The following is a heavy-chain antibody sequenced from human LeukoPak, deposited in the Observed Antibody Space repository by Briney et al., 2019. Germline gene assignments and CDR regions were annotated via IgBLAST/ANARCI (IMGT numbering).Heavy chain of an antibody. J-gene: IGHJ1*01. CDR3: ARGDGYNFFLH. CDR1: GFTVSSSY. D-gene: IGHD5-24*01. CDR2: FYIDGRT. V-gene: IGHV3-53*01. Sequence: GGSLKLSCAAFGFTVSSSYMSWVRQAPGRGLEWVSVFYIDGRTYYADSVRGRFTISTDNSKNTVYLQMSSLRAEDTAVYYCARGDGYNFFLHWGQGTLVTVSS.